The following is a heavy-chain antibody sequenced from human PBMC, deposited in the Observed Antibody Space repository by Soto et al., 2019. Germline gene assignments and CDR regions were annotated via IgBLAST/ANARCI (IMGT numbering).Heavy chain of an antibody. CDR3: ARGPGTMVRGVIWYYYGMDV. CDR2: IYYSGST. CDR1: GGSISSGDYY. Sequence: PSETLSLTCTVSGGSISSGDYYWSWIRQPPGKGLEWIGYIYYSGSTYYNPSLKSRVTISVDTSKNQFSLKLSSVTAADTAVYYCARGPGTMVRGVIWYYYGMDVWGQGTTVTVSS. V-gene: IGHV4-30-4*01. D-gene: IGHD3-10*01. J-gene: IGHJ6*02.